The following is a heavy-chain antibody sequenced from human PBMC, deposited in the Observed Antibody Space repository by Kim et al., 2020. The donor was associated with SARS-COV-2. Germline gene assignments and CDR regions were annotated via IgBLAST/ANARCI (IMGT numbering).Heavy chain of an antibody. CDR2: IYPGDSDT. CDR1: GYSFTSYW. CDR3: ASPIPGGYYSEGAFDI. V-gene: IGHV5-51*01. J-gene: IGHJ3*02. D-gene: IGHD3-22*01. Sequence: GESLKISCKGSGYSFTSYWIGWVRQMPGKGLEWMGIIYPGDSDTRYSPSFQGQVTISADKSISTAYLQWSSLKASDTAMYYCASPIPGGYYSEGAFDIWGQGTMVTVSS.